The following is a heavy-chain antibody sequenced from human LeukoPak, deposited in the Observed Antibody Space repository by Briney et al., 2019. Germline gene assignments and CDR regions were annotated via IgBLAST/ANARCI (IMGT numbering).Heavy chain of an antibody. CDR2: IIPIFGTA. CDR1: GGIFSSYA. Sequence: GASVKVSCKASGGIFSSYAISWVRQAPGQGLEWMGGIIPIFGTANYAQKFQGRVTITADKSTSTAYMELSSLRSEDTAVYYCARRIAAAGNLYYYYYMDVWGKGTTVTVSS. CDR3: ARRIAAAGNLYYYYYMDV. D-gene: IGHD6-13*01. J-gene: IGHJ6*03. V-gene: IGHV1-69*06.